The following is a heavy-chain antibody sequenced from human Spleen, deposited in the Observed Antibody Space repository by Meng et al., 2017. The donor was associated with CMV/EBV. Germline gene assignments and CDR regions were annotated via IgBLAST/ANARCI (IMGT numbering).Heavy chain of an antibody. D-gene: IGHD1-26*01. V-gene: IGHV3-21*01. CDR1: GFTFSSFG. Sequence: GGSLRLSCAASGFTFSSFGMNWVRQAPGKGLEWVSSISSSNNYIYYGASVKGRFTISRDNAKNSLYLQMNSLRAEDTAVYYCARGGIHRRSNYYGMDVWGQGTTVTVSS. J-gene: IGHJ6*02. CDR3: ARGGIHRRSNYYGMDV. CDR2: ISSSNNYI.